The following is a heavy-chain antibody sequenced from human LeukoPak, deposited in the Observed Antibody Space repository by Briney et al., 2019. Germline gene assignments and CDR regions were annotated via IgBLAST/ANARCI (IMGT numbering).Heavy chain of an antibody. J-gene: IGHJ4*02. CDR1: GFTFSSYG. Sequence: PGGSLRLSCAASGFTFSSYGMHWVRQAPGKGLEWVAVISSDGSDKYYADSVKGRFTISRDNSKNTLYLQMSSLRAEDTAVYYCVKLPDYGETWDYWGQGTLVTVSS. CDR3: VKLPDYGETWDY. CDR2: ISSDGSDK. V-gene: IGHV3-30*18. D-gene: IGHD4-17*01.